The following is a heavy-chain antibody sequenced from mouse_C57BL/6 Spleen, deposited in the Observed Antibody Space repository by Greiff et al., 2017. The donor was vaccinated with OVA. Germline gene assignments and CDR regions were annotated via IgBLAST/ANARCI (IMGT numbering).Heavy chain of an antibody. D-gene: IGHD2-3*01. CDR2: IYPGSGNT. CDR1: GYTFTDYY. Sequence: VQLQQSGAELVRPGASVKLSCKASGYTFTDYYINWVKQRPGQGLEWIARIYPGSGNTYYNEKFKGKATLTAEKSSSTAYMQLSSLTSEDSAVYFCARFYDGYRYSMEYWGQGTSVTGSS. J-gene: IGHJ4*01. V-gene: IGHV1-76*01. CDR3: ARFYDGYRYSMEY.